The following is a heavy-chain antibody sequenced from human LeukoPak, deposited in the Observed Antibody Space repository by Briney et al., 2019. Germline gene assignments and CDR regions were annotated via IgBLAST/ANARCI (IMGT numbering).Heavy chain of an antibody. V-gene: IGHV4-34*01. CDR2: INHSGST. D-gene: IGHD6-6*01. J-gene: IGHJ4*02. Sequence: SETLSLTCAVYGGSFSGYYWSWIRRPPGKVLEWIGEINHSGSTNYNPSLKSRVTISVDTSKNQFSLKLSSVTAADTAVYYCARGRREIIAARFFDYWGQGTLVTVSS. CDR1: GGSFSGYY. CDR3: ARGRREIIAARFFDY.